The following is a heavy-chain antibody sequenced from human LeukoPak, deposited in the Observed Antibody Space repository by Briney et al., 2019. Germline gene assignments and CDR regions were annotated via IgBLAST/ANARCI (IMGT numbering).Heavy chain of an antibody. J-gene: IGHJ4*02. D-gene: IGHD4-17*01. CDR2: ISYSGGGT. V-gene: IGHV3-23*01. CDR1: GFTFSSYA. CDR3: AKGGDLTTVTAYPPDY. Sequence: PGGSLRLSCAASGFTFSSYAMSWVRQAPGKGLEWVSGISYSGGGTCYADSMKGRFTISRDNSKNTLYLQMNRLRAEDTAVYYCAKGGDLTTVTAYPPDYWGQGTLVTVSS.